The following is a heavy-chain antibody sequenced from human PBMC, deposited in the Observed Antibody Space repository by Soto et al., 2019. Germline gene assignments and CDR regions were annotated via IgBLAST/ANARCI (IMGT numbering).Heavy chain of an antibody. V-gene: IGHV4-59*08. J-gene: IGHJ4*02. CDR2: IYYSGST. CDR1: GGSISSYY. CDR3: ARHYDILTGYYIPYYFDY. Sequence: QVQLQESGPGLVKPSETLSLTCTVSGGSISSYYWSWIRQPPGKGLEWIGYIYYSGSTNYNPSLKSRATISVDTSKNQFSLKLSSVTAADTAVYYCARHYDILTGYYIPYYFDYWGQGTLVTVSS. D-gene: IGHD3-9*01.